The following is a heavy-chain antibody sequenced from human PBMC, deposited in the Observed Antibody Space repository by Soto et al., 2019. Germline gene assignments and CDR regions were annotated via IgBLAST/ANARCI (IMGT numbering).Heavy chain of an antibody. CDR2: ISYDGSNK. CDR3: ANDVWRDSGSYPTRAPDS. CDR1: GFTFSSYG. D-gene: IGHD1-26*01. J-gene: IGHJ5*01. V-gene: IGHV3-30*18. Sequence: QVQLVESGGGVVQPGRSLRLSCAASGFTFSSYGMHWVRQAPGKGLEWVAVISYDGSNKYYADSVKGRFTISRDNYKNTLYLQMNSLRAEDTAVYYCANDVWRDSGSYPTRAPDSWGQGTLVTVSS.